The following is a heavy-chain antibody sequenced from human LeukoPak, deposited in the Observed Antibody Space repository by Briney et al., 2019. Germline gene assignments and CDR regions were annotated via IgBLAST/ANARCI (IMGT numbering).Heavy chain of an antibody. D-gene: IGHD7-27*01. Sequence: GGSLRLSCAASGVTSNYMTWVRQAPGKGLEWVSVIYNGGTTYYADSVKGRFTISRDNSKNTLYLQMYSLRAEDTAVYYCAKDTLFWGPTGQFDYWGQGTLVTVSS. CDR3: AKDTLFWGPTGQFDY. CDR2: IYNGGTT. J-gene: IGHJ4*02. CDR1: GVTSNY. V-gene: IGHV3-53*01.